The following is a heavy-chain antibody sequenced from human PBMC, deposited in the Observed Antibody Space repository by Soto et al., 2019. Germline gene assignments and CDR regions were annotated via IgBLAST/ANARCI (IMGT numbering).Heavy chain of an antibody. J-gene: IGHJ4*02. CDR3: ARSLGDHWDAYYFEY. Sequence: VQVLESGGDLVQPGGSLRLSCAASGFTFTGYSMSWVRQAPGKGLEWVSGISGTGYSTYYADTVQGRFTISRDNSKTTLYLQLDSLRAEDTALYYCARSLGDHWDAYYFEYWGQGTLVTVSS. CDR1: GFTFTGYS. CDR2: ISGTGYST. D-gene: IGHD1-1*01. V-gene: IGHV3-23*01.